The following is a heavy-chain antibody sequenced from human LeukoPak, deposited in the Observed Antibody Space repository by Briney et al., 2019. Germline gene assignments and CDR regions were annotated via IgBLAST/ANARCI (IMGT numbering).Heavy chain of an antibody. Sequence: GGSLRLSCVASGFNYNTYWMTWVRQAPGKGLEWVANIKQDGSKKSYVDSVKGRFTISRDNAKNSLYLQMNSLRAEDTAIYYCTRVGYIDEGIDYWGQGTLVTVSS. CDR2: IKQDGSKK. CDR3: TRVGYIDEGIDY. V-gene: IGHV3-7*04. CDR1: GFNYNTYW. J-gene: IGHJ4*02. D-gene: IGHD5-24*01.